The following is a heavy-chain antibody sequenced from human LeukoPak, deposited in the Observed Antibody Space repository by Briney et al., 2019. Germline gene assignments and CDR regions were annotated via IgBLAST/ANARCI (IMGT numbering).Heavy chain of an antibody. Sequence: SVKVSCKASGYIFINYYMHWVRQAPGQGLEWMGGIIPIFGTANYAQKFQGRVTITADKSTSTAYMELSSLRSEDTAVYYCASPISSSGLDLGYYYYMDVWGKGTTVTVSS. CDR3: ASPISSSGLDLGYYYYMDV. V-gene: IGHV1-69*06. D-gene: IGHD6-6*01. CDR2: IIPIFGTA. CDR1: GYIFINYY. J-gene: IGHJ6*03.